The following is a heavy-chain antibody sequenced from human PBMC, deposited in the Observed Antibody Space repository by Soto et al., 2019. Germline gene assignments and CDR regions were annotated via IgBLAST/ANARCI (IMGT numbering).Heavy chain of an antibody. CDR1: GGSFSGYY. CDR2: INHSGST. V-gene: IGHV4-34*01. Sequence: SETLSLTCAVYGGSFSGYYWSWIRQPPGKGLEWIGEINHSGSTNYNPSLKSRVTISVDTSKNQFSLKLSSVTAADTAVYYCARGQPGGMDTISYFDYWGQGKLVT. D-gene: IGHD2-15*01. CDR3: ARGQPGGMDTISYFDY. J-gene: IGHJ4*02.